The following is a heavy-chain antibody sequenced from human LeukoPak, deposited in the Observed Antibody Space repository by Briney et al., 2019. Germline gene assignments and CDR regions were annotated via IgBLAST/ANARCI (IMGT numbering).Heavy chain of an antibody. D-gene: IGHD5-18*01. Sequence: PGRSLRLSCAASGFTFSSYAMHWVRQAPGKGLEWVAVISYDGSNKYYADSVKGRFTISRDNSKNTLYLQMNSLRAEDTAVYYCAREVNTAMEPSLDYWGQGTLVTVSS. CDR3: AREVNTAMEPSLDY. CDR1: GFTFSSYA. V-gene: IGHV3-30-3*01. J-gene: IGHJ4*02. CDR2: ISYDGSNK.